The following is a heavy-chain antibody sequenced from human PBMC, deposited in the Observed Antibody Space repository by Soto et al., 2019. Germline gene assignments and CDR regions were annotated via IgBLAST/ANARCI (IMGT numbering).Heavy chain of an antibody. J-gene: IGHJ4*02. CDR2: IYWDDDK. Sequence: SGPTLVNPTQTLTLTCTFSGFSLSTSGVAVGWIRQPPGKALEWLALIYWDDDKRYSPSLKSRLTITKDTSKNQVVLTMTNMDPVDTATYYCAHRRLQMVAATSYFDYWGQGTLVTVSS. CDR3: AHRRLQMVAATSYFDY. CDR1: GFSLSTSGVA. V-gene: IGHV2-5*02. D-gene: IGHD2-15*01.